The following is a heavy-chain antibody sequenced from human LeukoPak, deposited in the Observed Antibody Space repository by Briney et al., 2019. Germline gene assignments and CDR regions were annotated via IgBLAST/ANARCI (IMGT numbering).Heavy chain of an antibody. CDR1: GFTFSSYS. CDR3: ARDSNGSFEFDY. CDR2: ISSSSSYI. J-gene: IGHJ4*02. Sequence: GGSLRLSCAASGFTFSSYSMKWVRQAPGKGLEWVSSISSSSSYIYYADSVKGRFTISRDNAKNSLYLQMNSLRAEDTAVYYCARDSNGSFEFDYWGQGTLVTVSS. D-gene: IGHD1-26*01. V-gene: IGHV3-21*01.